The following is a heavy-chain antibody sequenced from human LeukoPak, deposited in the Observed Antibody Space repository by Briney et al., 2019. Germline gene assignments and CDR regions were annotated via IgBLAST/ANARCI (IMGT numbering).Heavy chain of an antibody. V-gene: IGHV1-69*04. J-gene: IGHJ6*02. CDR2: IIPIFGIA. CDR3: ARDLHCSGGSCFSRYYYYYGMDV. D-gene: IGHD2-15*01. Sequence: ASVKVSCKASGGTFSSYAISWVRQAPGQGLEWMGRIIPIFGIANYAQNFQGRVTITADKSTSTAYMELSSLRSEDTAVYYCARDLHCSGGSCFSRYYYYYGMDVWGQGTTVTVSS. CDR1: GGTFSSYA.